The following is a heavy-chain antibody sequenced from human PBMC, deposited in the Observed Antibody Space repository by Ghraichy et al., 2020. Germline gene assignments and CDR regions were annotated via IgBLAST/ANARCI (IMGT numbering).Heavy chain of an antibody. V-gene: IGHV4-39*01. Sequence: SETLSLTCTVSGGSISSSSYYWGWIRQPPGKGLEWIGSIYYSGSTYYNPSLKSRVTISVDTSKNQFSLKLSSVTAADTAVYYCARDGVGATPFDYWGQGTLVTVSS. D-gene: IGHD1-26*01. CDR3: ARDGVGATPFDY. CDR1: GGSISSSSYY. J-gene: IGHJ4*02. CDR2: IYYSGST.